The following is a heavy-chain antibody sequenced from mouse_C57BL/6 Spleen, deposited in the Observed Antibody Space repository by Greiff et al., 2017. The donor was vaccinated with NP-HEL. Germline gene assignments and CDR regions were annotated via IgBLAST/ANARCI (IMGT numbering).Heavy chain of an antibody. CDR3: ARRRNEDRGDYFDY. CDR1: GYTFTSYG. J-gene: IGHJ2*01. D-gene: IGHD3-1*01. V-gene: IGHV1-58*01. Sequence: VQLQQSGAELVRPGSSVKMSCKTSGYTFTSYGIHWVKQRPGQGLEWIGYIYLGNGYTEYNEKFKGKATLTSDTSSSTAYLQLSSLTSEDSAIECWARRRNEDRGDYFDYWGQGTTVTVSA. CDR2: IYLGNGYT.